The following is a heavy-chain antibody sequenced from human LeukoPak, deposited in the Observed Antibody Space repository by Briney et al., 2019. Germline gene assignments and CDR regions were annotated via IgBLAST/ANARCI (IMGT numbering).Heavy chain of an antibody. CDR1: GGSISRYY. J-gene: IGHJ4*02. CDR3: ARGSLRFGLYYFDY. V-gene: IGHV4-4*07. Sequence: SETLSLTCTVSGGSISRYYWSWIRQPAGKGLEWIGRIYTSGSTNYNPSLKSRVTMSVDTSKNQFSLKLSSVTAADTAVYYCARGSLRFGLYYFDYWGQGTLVTVSS. D-gene: IGHD3-10*01. CDR2: IYTSGST.